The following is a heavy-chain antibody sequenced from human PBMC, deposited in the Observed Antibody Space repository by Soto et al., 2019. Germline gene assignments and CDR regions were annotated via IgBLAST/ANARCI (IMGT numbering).Heavy chain of an antibody. CDR3: TTEQLVPGYNWFDP. V-gene: IGHV3-15*01. CDR1: GFTVTDTY. J-gene: IGHJ5*02. Sequence: EVQLVESGGDLIQPGGSLRLSCVASGFTVTDTYMNWVRQAPGKGLEWVGRIKSKTDGGTTDYAAHVKGRFTISRDDSNNTLYLQMNSLKTEDTAVYYCTTEQLVPGYNWFDPWGQGTLVTVSS. D-gene: IGHD6-6*01. CDR2: IKSKTDGGTT.